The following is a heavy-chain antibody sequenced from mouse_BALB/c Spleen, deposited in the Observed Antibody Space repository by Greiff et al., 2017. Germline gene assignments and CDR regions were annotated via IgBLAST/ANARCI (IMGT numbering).Heavy chain of an antibody. CDR1: GYTFTSYW. V-gene: IGHV1-7*01. Sequence: QVHVKQSGAELAKPGASVKMSCKASGYTFTSYWMHWVKQRPGQGLEWIGYINPSTGYTEYNQKFKDKATLTADKSSSTAYMQLSSLTSEDSAVYYCARGNWEYYFDYWGQGTTLTVSS. J-gene: IGHJ2*01. CDR3: ARGNWEYYFDY. D-gene: IGHD4-1*01. CDR2: INPSTGYT.